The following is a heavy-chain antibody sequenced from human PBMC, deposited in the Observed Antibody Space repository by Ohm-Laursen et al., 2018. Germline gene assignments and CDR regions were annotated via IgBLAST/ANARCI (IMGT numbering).Heavy chain of an antibody. CDR2: INPSGGST. J-gene: IGHJ4*02. V-gene: IGHV1-46*01. Sequence: ASVKVSCQASGYTFTSYYMHWVRQAPGQGLEWMGIINPSGGSTSYAQKFQGRVTMTRDTSTSTVYMELSSLRSEDTAVYYCARDHVRGVCAYWGQGTPVTVSS. D-gene: IGHD3-10*01. CDR1: GYTFTSYY. CDR3: ARDHVRGVCAY.